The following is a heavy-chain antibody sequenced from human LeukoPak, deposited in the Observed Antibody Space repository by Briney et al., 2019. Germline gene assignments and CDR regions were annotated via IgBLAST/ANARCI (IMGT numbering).Heavy chain of an antibody. CDR1: GFTFSSSA. CDR2: INQISSHI. D-gene: IGHD1-14*01. V-gene: IGHV3-21*01. CDR3: ARDARTGYYYMDV. Sequence: PGGSLRLSCAASGFTFSSSAMNWVRQAPGKGLEWVSSINQISSHIYYAESVRGRFSISRDNAKNSVYLQMNSLRAEDTAVYYCARDARTGYYYMDVWGKGTTVTVSS. J-gene: IGHJ6*03.